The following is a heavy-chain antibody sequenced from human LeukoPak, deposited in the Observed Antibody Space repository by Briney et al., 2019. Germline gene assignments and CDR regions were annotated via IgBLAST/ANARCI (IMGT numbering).Heavy chain of an antibody. Sequence: PGRSLRLSCAASGFTFSSYAMHWVRQAPGKGLEWVAVMSYDGSNKYYADSVKGRFTISRDNSKNTLYLQMNSLRAEDTAVYYCASPFWSGFPENYYYYGMDVWGQGTTVTVSS. CDR2: MSYDGSNK. CDR1: GFTFSSYA. D-gene: IGHD3-3*01. CDR3: ASPFWSGFPENYYYYGMDV. J-gene: IGHJ6*02. V-gene: IGHV3-30-3*01.